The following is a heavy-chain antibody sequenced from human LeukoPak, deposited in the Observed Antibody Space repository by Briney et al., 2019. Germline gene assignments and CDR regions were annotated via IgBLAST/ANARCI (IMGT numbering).Heavy chain of an antibody. CDR2: ISGSGGNT. D-gene: IGHD3-10*01. CDR1: GFTFSSYA. V-gene: IGHV3-23*01. J-gene: IGHJ4*02. CDR3: ARGFFGESLVLDY. Sequence: GGSLRLSCAASGFTFSSYAMSWVRQAPGKGLEWVSAISGSGGNTYYADSVKGRFTISRDNAKNSRYLQMHSLRAEDTALYFCARGFFGESLVLDYWGQGTLVTVSS.